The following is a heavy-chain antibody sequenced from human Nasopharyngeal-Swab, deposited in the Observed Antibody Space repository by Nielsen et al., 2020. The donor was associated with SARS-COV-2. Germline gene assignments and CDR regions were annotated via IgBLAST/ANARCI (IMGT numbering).Heavy chain of an antibody. V-gene: IGHV5-51*01. CDR3: ARQGTYFFDSGSLDY. D-gene: IGHD3-10*01. Sequence: GASLKISCKASGYIFPSYWIGRVRQMPGKVLEWVGIIFPDDSDTKYSPSFEGQVNTSADKSIKTAYLQWSSLKASGTAIYYCARQGTYFFDSGSLDYWGQGTQVTVSS. J-gene: IGHJ4*02. CDR2: IFPDDSDT. CDR1: GYIFPSYW.